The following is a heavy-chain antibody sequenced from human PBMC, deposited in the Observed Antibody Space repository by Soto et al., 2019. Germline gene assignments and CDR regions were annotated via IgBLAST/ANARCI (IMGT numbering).Heavy chain of an antibody. CDR3: ARKFGELLAYDFDS. J-gene: IGHJ3*02. Sequence: QVQLQESGPGLVKPSGTLSLTCTLSTASISIRKWWTWVRQTPGKGLEWIGEIYHSGSINHNPSLKSRVTMSVDKANNQVALKMTSVTAAEKAVYYCARKFGELLAYDFDSLGQGTVVTVSS. D-gene: IGHD3-10*01. CDR1: TASISIRKW. CDR2: IYHSGSI. V-gene: IGHV4-4*02.